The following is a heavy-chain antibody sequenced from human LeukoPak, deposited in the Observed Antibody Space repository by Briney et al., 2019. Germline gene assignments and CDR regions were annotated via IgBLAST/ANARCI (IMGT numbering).Heavy chain of an antibody. Sequence: SETMSLTCTVSGGSISSYYWSWIRQPPGKGLEWIGYIYYSGSTNYNPSLKSRVTISVDTSKNQFSLKLSSVTAADTAVYYCARLAPRYCSSTSCHYQAYYYYYYGMDVWGRGTTVTVSS. CDR1: GGSISSYY. V-gene: IGHV4-59*01. D-gene: IGHD2-2*01. CDR3: ARLAPRYCSSTSCHYQAYYYYYYGMDV. J-gene: IGHJ6*02. CDR2: IYYSGST.